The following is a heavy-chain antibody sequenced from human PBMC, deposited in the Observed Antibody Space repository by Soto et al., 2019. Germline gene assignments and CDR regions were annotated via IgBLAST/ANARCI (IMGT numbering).Heavy chain of an antibody. D-gene: IGHD7-27*01. V-gene: IGHV4-39*01. J-gene: IGHJ6*02. Sequence: SETLSLTCTVSGGSISSNSYYWGWIRQPPGKGLEWIGSIYYSGSTYYNPSLKSRVTISVDTSKNQFSLKLSSVTAADTAVYYCARLRSLGSSYYYGMDVWGQGTTVTVSS. CDR2: IYYSGST. CDR3: ARLRSLGSSYYYGMDV. CDR1: GGSISSNSYY.